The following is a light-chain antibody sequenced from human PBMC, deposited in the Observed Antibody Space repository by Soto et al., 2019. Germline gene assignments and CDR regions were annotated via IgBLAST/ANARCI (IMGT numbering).Light chain of an antibody. Sequence: QSALTPPAAVSGSPGQAITISCTGTISDVGGYDYVSWYQLHPGKAPKLMVFEVSNRPSGVSYRFSGSKSGNTASLTISGLQAEDEADYFCSSYSFSTAYLLGNGTKGTVL. V-gene: IGLV2-14*01. CDR2: EVS. CDR1: ISDVGGYDY. J-gene: IGLJ1*01. CDR3: SSYSFSTAYL.